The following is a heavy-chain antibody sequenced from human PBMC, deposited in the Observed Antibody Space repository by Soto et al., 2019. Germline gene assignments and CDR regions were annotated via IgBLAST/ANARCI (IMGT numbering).Heavy chain of an antibody. Sequence: SETLSLTCTVSGGSISSYYWSWIRQPPGKGLEWIGYIYYSGSTNYNPSLKSRVTISVDTSKNQFSLKLSSVTAADTAVYYCARVGYCSGGSCYPDFDYWGQGTLVTVS. D-gene: IGHD2-15*01. CDR3: ARVGYCSGGSCYPDFDY. J-gene: IGHJ4*02. CDR2: IYYSGST. V-gene: IGHV4-59*08. CDR1: GGSISSYY.